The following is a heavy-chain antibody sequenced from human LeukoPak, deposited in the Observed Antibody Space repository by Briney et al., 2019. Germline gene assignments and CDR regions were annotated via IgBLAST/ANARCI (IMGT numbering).Heavy chain of an antibody. J-gene: IGHJ4*02. Sequence: GGSLRLSCAASGFTFSSYAMHWVRQAPGKGLEWVAVISYDGSNKYYADSVKGRFTISRDNSKNTLYLQMNSLRAEDTAVYYCAHIDYWGQGTLVTVSS. CDR3: AHIDY. CDR1: GFTFSSYA. CDR2: ISYDGSNK. V-gene: IGHV3-30-3*01.